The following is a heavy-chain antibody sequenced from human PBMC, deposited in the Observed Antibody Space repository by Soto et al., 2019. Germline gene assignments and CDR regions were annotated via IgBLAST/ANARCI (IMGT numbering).Heavy chain of an antibody. V-gene: IGHV5-51*01. CDR1: GYSFSTYW. J-gene: IGHJ4*02. CDR2: IHPGYSET. D-gene: IGHD2-15*01. CDR3: ARQGGPDTPISIDY. Sequence: GESLKISCRVSGYSFSTYWIGWVRQMSGKGLEWVGIIHPGYSETRYSRSFQGRVTISADRSINTACLQWSSLKASDTAMYYCARQGGPDTPISIDYWGQGTMVTVSS.